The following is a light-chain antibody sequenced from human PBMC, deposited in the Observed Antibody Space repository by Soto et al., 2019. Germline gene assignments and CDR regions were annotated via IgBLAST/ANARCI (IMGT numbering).Light chain of an antibody. V-gene: IGKV3-11*01. J-gene: IGKJ2*01. CDR3: QQRSNWPT. CDR2: DAS. CDR1: QSVSSY. Sequence: EIVLTQSPATLSLSPGERATLSCRASQSVSSYLAWYQQKPGQAPRLLIYDASNRATGIPARFSGSGSGTDFNLTISSLEPEDFAFYYCQQRSNWPTFGQGTKLEIK.